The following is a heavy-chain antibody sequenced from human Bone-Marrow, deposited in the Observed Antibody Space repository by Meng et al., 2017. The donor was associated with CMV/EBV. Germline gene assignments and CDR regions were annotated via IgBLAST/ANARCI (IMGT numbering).Heavy chain of an antibody. CDR1: GFTFSSYE. CDR2: ISSSGSTI. CDR3: ATLDDIVVVPAAKRLLSPQRFFDY. D-gene: IGHD2-2*01. J-gene: IGHJ4*02. Sequence: GGSLRLSCAASGFTFSSYEMNWVRQAPGKGLEWVSYISSSGSTIYYADSVKGRFTISRDNAKNSLYLQMNSLRAEDTAVYYCATLDDIVVVPAAKRLLSPQRFFDYWGQGTLVTVSS. V-gene: IGHV3-48*03.